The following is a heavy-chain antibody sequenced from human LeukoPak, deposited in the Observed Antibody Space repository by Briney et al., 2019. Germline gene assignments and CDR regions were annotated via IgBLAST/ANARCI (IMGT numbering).Heavy chain of an antibody. D-gene: IGHD2-2*01. J-gene: IGHJ5*02. V-gene: IGHV3-20*04. CDR1: GFTFDDYG. CDR2: INWNGGST. CDR3: AKLTRGYCSSTACPNWFDP. Sequence: GGSLRLSCAASGFTFDDYGMSWVRQAPGKGLEWVSGINWNGGSTGYADSVKGRFTISRDNAKNSLYLQMNSLRGEDTAVYYCAKLTRGYCSSTACPNWFDPWGQGTLVTVSS.